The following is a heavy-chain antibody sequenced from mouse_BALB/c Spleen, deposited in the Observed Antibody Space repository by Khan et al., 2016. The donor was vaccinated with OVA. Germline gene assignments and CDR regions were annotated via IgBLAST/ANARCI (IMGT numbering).Heavy chain of an antibody. D-gene: IGHD1-1*01. J-gene: IGHJ2*01. CDR2: INPSTGYT. CDR3: ARRGLRWDLHA. CDR1: GYTFINYW. Sequence: QVQLQQSGAELAKPGASVKMSCKASGYTFINYWILWVKQRPGQGLEWIGYINPSTGYTEYNQNFKDKATLTADKSSSTAYMQLSSLTSEDSAVYYCARRGLRWDLHAWGQGTTLTVSS. V-gene: IGHV1-7*01.